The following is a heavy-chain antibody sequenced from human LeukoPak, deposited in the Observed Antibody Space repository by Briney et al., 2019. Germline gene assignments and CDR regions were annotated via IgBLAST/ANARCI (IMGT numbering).Heavy chain of an antibody. V-gene: IGHV3-23*01. CDR1: GFTFSSYA. Sequence: GGSLRLSCAASGFTFSSYAMSWVRQAPGKGLEWVSAISGSGDITYYTNSVKGRFTISRDNSKNTLYLQMNSLRAEDTAVYYCATHSGSRSFDYWGQGTLVTVSS. J-gene: IGHJ4*02. D-gene: IGHD3-10*01. CDR2: ISGSGDIT. CDR3: ATHSGSRSFDY.